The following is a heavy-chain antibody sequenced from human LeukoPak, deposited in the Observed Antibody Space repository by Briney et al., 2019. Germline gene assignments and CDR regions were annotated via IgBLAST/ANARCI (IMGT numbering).Heavy chain of an antibody. V-gene: IGHV3-30*03. CDR1: GFTFSSYG. CDR3: AREFALDWKIDF. CDR2: ISYDGSNK. D-gene: IGHD3-9*01. Sequence: GGSLRLSCAASGFTFSSYGMHWVRQAPGKGLEWVAVISYDGSNKYYADSVKGRFTISRDNSKNTLYLQMNSLRAEDTAVYYCAREFALDWKIDFWGQGTLVTVSS. J-gene: IGHJ4*02.